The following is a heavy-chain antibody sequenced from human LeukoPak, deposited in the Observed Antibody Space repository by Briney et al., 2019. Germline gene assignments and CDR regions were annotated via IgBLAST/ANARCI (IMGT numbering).Heavy chain of an antibody. D-gene: IGHD2-2*01. CDR3: AGRGSSSGTFDV. CDR2: IYTSGGT. V-gene: IGHV4-61*02. CDR1: GASISNLDYN. Sequence: PSETRSLTCTASGASISNLDYNWTWIRQPAGKRLEWIGRIYTSGGTNYNPSLKSRVTMSVDKSKNQISLNLASLTAADTALYYCAGRGSSSGTFDVWGPGTFVTVSS. J-gene: IGHJ3*01.